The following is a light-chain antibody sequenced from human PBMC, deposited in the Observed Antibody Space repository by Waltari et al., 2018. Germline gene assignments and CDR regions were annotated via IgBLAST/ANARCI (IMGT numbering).Light chain of an antibody. CDR2: RNT. J-gene: IGLJ2*01. CDR1: ELTDKY. CDR3: QSADDSGNNVL. Sequence: SPGLTQPPSVSVSPGQTAMITCSGSELTDKYIYWFQKKSGQAPVVVIRRNTGRPSGIPERFSASDSGTTGTLVISGVEAEDEADYYCQSADDSGNNVLFGGGTKLTVL. V-gene: IGLV3-25*03.